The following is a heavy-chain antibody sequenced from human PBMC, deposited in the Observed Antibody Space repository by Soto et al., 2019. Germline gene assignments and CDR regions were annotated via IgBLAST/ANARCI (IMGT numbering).Heavy chain of an antibody. CDR1: GFTFSDYA. V-gene: IGHV3-30*18. CDR2: VSHDGRNT. CDR3: AKGGRRWLVTSDFNY. Sequence: VQLVESGGGVVQPGRSLRLSCAASGFTFSDYAMHWVRQAPGKGLEWVAVVSHDGRNTHYADSVKGRFTISRDSSKNTVSLEMTSVGAEDTAVYYCAKGGRRWLVTSDFNYWGQGALVTVSS. J-gene: IGHJ4*02. D-gene: IGHD6-19*01.